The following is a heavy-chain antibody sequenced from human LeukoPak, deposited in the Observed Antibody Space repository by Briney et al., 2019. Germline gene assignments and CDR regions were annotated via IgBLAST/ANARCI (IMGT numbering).Heavy chain of an antibody. CDR3: ARVGRGDYGWGSYSFDY. CDR2: ISYTGST. Sequence: PSETLSLTCTVSGDSISNSYWSWIRQPPGKGLEWIGYISYTGSTNYNPSLKSRVTISVDTSKNQFSLKLSSVTAADTAVYYCARVGRGDYGWGSYSFDYWGQGTLVTVSS. V-gene: IGHV4-59*01. CDR1: GDSISNSY. J-gene: IGHJ4*02. D-gene: IGHD3-16*01.